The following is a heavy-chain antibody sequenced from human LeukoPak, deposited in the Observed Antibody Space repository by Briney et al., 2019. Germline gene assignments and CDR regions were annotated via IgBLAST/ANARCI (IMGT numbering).Heavy chain of an antibody. J-gene: IGHJ6*03. CDR2: IYHSGTT. V-gene: IGHV4-38-2*01. D-gene: IGHD6-13*01. CDR3: ARQGGSNSPYYDYYMDV. CDR1: GYSISSGYY. Sequence: PAETLSLTCAVSGYSISSGYYWGWFRQPPGKGPEWIGCIYHSGTTHYNPSLKSRVTISVDTSKNQFSPMISSVTAADTAVYYCARQGGSNSPYYDYYMDVWGKGTTVTASS.